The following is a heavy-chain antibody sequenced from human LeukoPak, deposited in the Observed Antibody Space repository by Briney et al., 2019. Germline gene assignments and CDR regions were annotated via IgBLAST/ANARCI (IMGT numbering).Heavy chain of an antibody. CDR2: IYYSGST. CDR3: AREGTAMDFDY. CDR1: GGSISRSNYY. J-gene: IGHJ4*02. Sequence: SETLSLTCTVSGGSISRSNYYWGWIRQPPGKGLEWIGTIYYSGSTYYNPSLKSRVTISVDTSKNQFSLKLSSVTAADTAVYYCAREGTAMDFDYWGQGTLVTVSS. V-gene: IGHV4-39*07. D-gene: IGHD5-18*01.